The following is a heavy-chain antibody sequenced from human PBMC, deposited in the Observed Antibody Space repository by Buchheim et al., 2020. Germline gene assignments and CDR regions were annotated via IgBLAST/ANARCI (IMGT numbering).Heavy chain of an antibody. Sequence: QVQLQQWGAGLLKPSETLSLTCAVYGGSFSGYYWSWIRQPPGKGLEWIGEINHSGSTNYNPSLKSRVTISVDTSKNQFSLKLSSVTAADTAVYYCARGDCSSTSCHSYYYYGMDVWGQGTT. V-gene: IGHV4-34*01. CDR3: ARGDCSSTSCHSYYYYGMDV. J-gene: IGHJ6*02. CDR1: GGSFSGYY. CDR2: INHSGST. D-gene: IGHD2-2*01.